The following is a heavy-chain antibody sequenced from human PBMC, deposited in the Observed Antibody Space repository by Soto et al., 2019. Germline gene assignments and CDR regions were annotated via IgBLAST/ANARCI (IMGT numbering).Heavy chain of an antibody. CDR2: IDPSDSYT. V-gene: IGHV5-10-1*01. CDR3: ATRALRYFDWLPGGDGMDV. Sequence: GESLKISCKGSGYSFTSYWISWVRQMPGKGLEWMGRIDPSDSYTNYSPSFQGHVTISADKSISTAYLQWSSLKASDTAMYYCATRALRYFDWLPGGDGMDVWGQGTTVTVSS. J-gene: IGHJ6*02. CDR1: GYSFTSYW. D-gene: IGHD3-9*01.